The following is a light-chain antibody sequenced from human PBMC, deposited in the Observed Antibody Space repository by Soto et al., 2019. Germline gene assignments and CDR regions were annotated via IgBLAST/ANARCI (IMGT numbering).Light chain of an antibody. CDR3: QQRSNWPPLT. Sequence: EIVLTQSPATLSLSPGERATLSCRASQKIRNYLAWFQQKPGQAPRLLIYDASNRATGIPARFSGSGSGTDFTLTISSLEPEDFAVYYCQQRSNWPPLTFGQGTRLEMK. V-gene: IGKV3-11*01. CDR1: QKIRNY. CDR2: DAS. J-gene: IGKJ5*01.